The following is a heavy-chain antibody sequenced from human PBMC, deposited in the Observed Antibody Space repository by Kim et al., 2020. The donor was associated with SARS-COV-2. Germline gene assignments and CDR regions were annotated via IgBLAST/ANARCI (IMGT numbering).Heavy chain of an antibody. D-gene: IGHD1-26*01. Sequence: ASVKVSCKASGYTFTGYYMHWVRQAPGQGLEWMGWINPNSGGTNYAQKFQGRVTMTRDTSISTAYMELSRLRSDDTAGYYCARGGRGDSGSYYNLGYWGQGTLVTVSS. J-gene: IGHJ4*02. CDR2: INPNSGGT. CDR1: GYTFTGYY. CDR3: ARGGRGDSGSYYNLGY. V-gene: IGHV1-2*02.